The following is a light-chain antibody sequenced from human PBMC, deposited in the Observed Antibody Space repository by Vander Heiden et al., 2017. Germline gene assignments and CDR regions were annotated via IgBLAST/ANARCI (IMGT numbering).Light chain of an antibody. V-gene: IGKV3-15*01. Sequence: PLSVSPREMATLTCRASQSVSTNLPWYQQKPGQSPRLLIYVASHRATGIPARFSGSGSGTEFTLTISSLESEDFAVYYCQQYSNWPYTFGQGTKLEIK. CDR3: QQYSNWPYT. CDR2: VAS. CDR1: QSVSTN. J-gene: IGKJ2*01.